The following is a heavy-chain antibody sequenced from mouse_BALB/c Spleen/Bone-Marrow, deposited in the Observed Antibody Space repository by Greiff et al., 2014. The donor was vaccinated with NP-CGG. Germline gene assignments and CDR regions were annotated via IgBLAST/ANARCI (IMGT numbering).Heavy chain of an antibody. CDR1: GYSITSYYS. CDR3: ARFAGTPYTMDY. V-gene: IGHV3-1*02. Sequence: VQLKESGPDLVKPSQSLSLTCTVTGYSITSYYSWHWIRQFPGNKLEWMGYIHYSGTTVYNPSLKSRISITRDTSNNQFFPQLNSVTTEDTATYYCARFAGTPYTMDYWGQGTSVTVSS. D-gene: IGHD4-1*01. J-gene: IGHJ4*01. CDR2: IHYSGTT.